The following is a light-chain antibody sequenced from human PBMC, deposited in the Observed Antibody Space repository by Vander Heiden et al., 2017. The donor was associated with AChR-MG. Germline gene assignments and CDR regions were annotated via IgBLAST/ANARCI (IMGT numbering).Light chain of an antibody. CDR3: QRYKSYPYS. V-gene: IGKV1-5*03. CDR2: KAS. CDR1: QSINNW. Sequence: DIQMTQSPSTLSASVGDRVTITCRASQSINNWLAWYQQKPGKALKLLIYKASSLETGVPSRFSGSGSGTEFTLTISSLQPDDSATYYCQRYKSYPYSFGQGTKLEIK. J-gene: IGKJ2*03.